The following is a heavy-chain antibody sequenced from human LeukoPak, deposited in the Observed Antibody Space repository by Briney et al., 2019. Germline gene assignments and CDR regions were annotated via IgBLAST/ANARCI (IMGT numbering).Heavy chain of an antibody. Sequence: PGRSLTLSCAATAFSISSDSASWVRQAPGKWLEWVSSISSSGGSTYRADSVKGRFSISRDNSQNTLYLQMNSLRAEDTALYYSAKDRSCTNDICHGDFDYWGQGTLVTVSS. J-gene: IGHJ4*02. CDR1: AFSISSDS. CDR3: AKDRSCTNDICHGDFDY. D-gene: IGHD2-8*01. V-gene: IGHV3-23*01. CDR2: ISSSGGST.